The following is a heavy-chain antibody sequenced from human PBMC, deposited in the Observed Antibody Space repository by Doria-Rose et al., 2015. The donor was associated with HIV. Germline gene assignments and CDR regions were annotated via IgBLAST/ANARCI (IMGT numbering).Heavy chain of an antibody. CDR2: ISSTSAYI. Sequence: VQLQESGGGLVRSGGSLRLSCATSGFTFSSHRINWVRQAPGKGLEWVSSISSTSAYINYADSVRGRFTISRDNARNSLYLQMDSLRAEDTAIYYCATGVTLDYWGQGILVTVSS. CDR1: GFTFSSHR. V-gene: IGHV3-21*01. D-gene: IGHD3-10*01. J-gene: IGHJ4*02. CDR3: ATGVTLDY.